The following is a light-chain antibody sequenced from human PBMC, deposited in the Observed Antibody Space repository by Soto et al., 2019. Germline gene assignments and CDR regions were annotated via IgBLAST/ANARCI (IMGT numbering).Light chain of an antibody. Sequence: DIQMTQSPSTLSASVGDRVTITCRASQSISSWLAWYQQKPGKAPKVLIYKASSLESGVPSRFSGSGSGTEFTLTISGLQPDDFATYYCHQYNSYTWTFGQGTKVDIK. V-gene: IGKV1-5*03. CDR3: HQYNSYTWT. CDR2: KAS. J-gene: IGKJ1*01. CDR1: QSISSW.